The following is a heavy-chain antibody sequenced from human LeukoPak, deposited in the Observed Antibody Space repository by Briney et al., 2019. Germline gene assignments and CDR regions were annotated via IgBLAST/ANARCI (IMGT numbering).Heavy chain of an antibody. J-gene: IGHJ5*02. V-gene: IGHV3-74*01. CDR1: GFPFNGCL. D-gene: IGHD3-16*01. CDR3: TRDRGGLSA. Sequence: GSLRLSCAASGFPFNGCLMDWVRQAPGKGLEWVSRISGDGSSATYADFVKGRFTTSRDNAKNTLFLQMASLRVEDTAVYYCTRDRGGLSAWGQGTLVTVSS. CDR2: ISGDGSSA.